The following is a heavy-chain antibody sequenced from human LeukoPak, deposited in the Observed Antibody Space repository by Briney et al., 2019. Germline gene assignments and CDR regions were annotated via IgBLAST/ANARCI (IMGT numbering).Heavy chain of an antibody. CDR1: GFTFSSYG. D-gene: IGHD6-6*01. CDR2: IWYDGSNK. CDR3: AKAFSIAASQGDAFDI. J-gene: IGHJ3*02. V-gene: IGHV3-33*06. Sequence: GGSLRLSCAASGFTFSSYGMHWVRQAPGKGLEWVAVIWYDGSNKYYADSVKGRFTISRDNSKNTLYLQMNSLRAEDTAVYYCAKAFSIAASQGDAFDIWGQGTMVTVSS.